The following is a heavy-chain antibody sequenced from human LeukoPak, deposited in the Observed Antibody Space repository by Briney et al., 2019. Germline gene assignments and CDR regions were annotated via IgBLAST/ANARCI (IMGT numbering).Heavy chain of an antibody. CDR2: ISGSGAGT. CDR1: GLTFSSHW. D-gene: IGHD6-13*01. V-gene: IGHV3-23*01. Sequence: GGSLRLSCAASGLTFSSHWMHWVRQAPGKGLGWVSGISGSGAGTYYADSVKGRFTISRDNAKNTLYLQMNSLRAEDTAVYYCAKLGAATGTGYWGQGTLVTVSS. CDR3: AKLGAATGTGY. J-gene: IGHJ4*02.